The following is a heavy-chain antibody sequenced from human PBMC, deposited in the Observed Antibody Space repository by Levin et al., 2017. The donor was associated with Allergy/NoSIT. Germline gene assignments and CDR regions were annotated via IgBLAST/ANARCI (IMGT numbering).Heavy chain of an antibody. D-gene: IGHD3-9*01. CDR1: GFTFSSYD. J-gene: IGHJ2*01. CDR2: IGTAGDT. Sequence: SCAASGFTFSSYDMHWVRQATGKGLEWVSAIGTAGDTYYPGSVKGRFTISRENAKNSLYLQMNSLRAGDTAVYYCARGHVLRYFDWLEKGSGYFDLWGRGTLVTVSS. CDR3: ARGHVLRYFDWLEKGSGYFDL. V-gene: IGHV3-13*04.